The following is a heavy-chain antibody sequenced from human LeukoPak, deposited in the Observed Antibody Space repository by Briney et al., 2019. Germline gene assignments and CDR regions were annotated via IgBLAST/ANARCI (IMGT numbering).Heavy chain of an antibody. CDR3: AKDKGKYYGSGSLGWFDP. CDR2: ISGDGGST. CDR1: GFTVSSNN. V-gene: IGHV3-43*02. D-gene: IGHD3-10*01. J-gene: IGHJ5*02. Sequence: GGSLRLSCAVSGFTVSSNNMTWVRQAPGKGLEWVSLISGDGGSTFYADSVKGRFTISRDKDKKFLYLQMNSLRTGDTALYYCAKDKGKYYGSGSLGWFDPWGQGTLVTVSS.